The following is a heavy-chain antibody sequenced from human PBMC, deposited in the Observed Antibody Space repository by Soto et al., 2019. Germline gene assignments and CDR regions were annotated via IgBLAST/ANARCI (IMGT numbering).Heavy chain of an antibody. CDR2: INAGNDNT. CDR3: ARVGHYYYGMDV. CDR1: GYTFTSYA. Sequence: ASVKVSCKASGYTFTSYAMHWVRQAPGQRLEWMGWINAGNDNTKYSQKFQGRVTITRDTSASTVYMELSSLSSEDTAVYYCARVGHYYYGMDVWGQGTTVTVS. J-gene: IGHJ6*02. D-gene: IGHD3-3*01. V-gene: IGHV1-3*01.